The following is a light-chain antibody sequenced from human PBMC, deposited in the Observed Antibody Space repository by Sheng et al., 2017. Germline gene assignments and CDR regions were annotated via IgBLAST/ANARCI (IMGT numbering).Light chain of an antibody. J-gene: IGLJ1*01. CDR2: DDR. Sequence: SYVLTQPPSVSVAPGQTARIACGGDNIGSKSVHWYQQKPGQAPVLVVYDDRDRPSGIPERFSGSNSGNTATLTITRVEAGDEADYYCQVWDTSSDHYVFGTGTKVTVL. CDR1: NIGSKS. V-gene: IGLV3-21*02. CDR3: QVWDTSSDHYV.